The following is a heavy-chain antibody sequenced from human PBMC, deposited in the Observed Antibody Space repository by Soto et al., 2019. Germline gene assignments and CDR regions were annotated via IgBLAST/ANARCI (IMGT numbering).Heavy chain of an antibody. V-gene: IGHV3-23*01. CDR1: GDTFSSNA. J-gene: IGHJ5*02. Sequence: PGGSLRLSCAASGDTFSSNAMSWIRQAPGKGQEWVSAISAGGGTTSYSDSVKGRFTISRDNSKNTLYLQMNTLKAEDTAVYYFAKYIRSISTKNWFDPWGQGSRVTV. CDR2: ISAGGGTT. CDR3: AKYIRSISTKNWFDP. D-gene: IGHD6-6*01.